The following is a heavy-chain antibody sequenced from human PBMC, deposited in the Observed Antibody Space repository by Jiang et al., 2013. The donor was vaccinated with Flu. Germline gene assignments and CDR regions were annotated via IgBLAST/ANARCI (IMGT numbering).Heavy chain of an antibody. CDR1: GGSISSYY. V-gene: IGHV4-59*08. D-gene: IGHD3-3*01. CDR3: ARAIPRSYDFWSGHLRFAFDI. J-gene: IGHJ3*02. CDR2: IYYSGST. Sequence: LLKPSETLSLTCTVSGGSISSYYWSWIRQPPGKGLEWIGYIYYSGSTNYNPSLKSRVTISVDTSKNQLSLKLSSVTAADTAVYYCARAIPRSYDFWSGHLRFAFDIWGQGTMVTVSS.